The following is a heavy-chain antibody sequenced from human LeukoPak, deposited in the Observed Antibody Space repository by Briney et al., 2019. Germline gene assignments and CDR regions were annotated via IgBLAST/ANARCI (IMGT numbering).Heavy chain of an antibody. V-gene: IGHV3-30*18. CDR2: ISYDGSNK. CDR1: GFTFSSYG. J-gene: IGHJ5*02. Sequence: PGWSLRLSCAASGFTFSSYGMHWVRQAPGKGLEWVAVISYDGSNKYYADSVKGRFTISRDNSKNTLYLQMNSLRAEDTAVYYCAKDGEYCSSTSCYRNWFDPWGQGTLVTVSS. CDR3: AKDGEYCSSTSCYRNWFDP. D-gene: IGHD2-2*02.